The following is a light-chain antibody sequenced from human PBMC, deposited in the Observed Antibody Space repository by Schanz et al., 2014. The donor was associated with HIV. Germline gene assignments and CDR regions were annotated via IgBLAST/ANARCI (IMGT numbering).Light chain of an antibody. CDR1: PSVSGSY. CDR2: AIS. Sequence: EIGLTQSPGILSLSPGERATLSCRASPSVSGSYLPWYQQRPGQAPRLLIYAISTRATGIPDRFSGSGSGTDFTLVISRLEPEDVATYYCQKYNSAPLTFGGGTKVEI. CDR3: QKYNSAPLT. V-gene: IGKV3-20*01. J-gene: IGKJ4*01.